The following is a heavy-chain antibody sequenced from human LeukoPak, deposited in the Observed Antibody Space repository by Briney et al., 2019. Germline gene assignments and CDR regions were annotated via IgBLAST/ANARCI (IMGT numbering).Heavy chain of an antibody. V-gene: IGHV4-39*07. CDR2: INHSGST. D-gene: IGHD1-26*01. CDR3: ARGPGRRFAREWDRTSYGMDV. Sequence: SETLSLTCTVSGGSISSSSYYWGWIRQPPGKGLEWIGEINHSGSTNYNPSLKSRVTISVDTSKNQFSLKLSSVTAADTAVYYCARGPGRRFAREWDRTSYGMDVWGQGTTVTVSS. CDR1: GGSISSSSYY. J-gene: IGHJ6*02.